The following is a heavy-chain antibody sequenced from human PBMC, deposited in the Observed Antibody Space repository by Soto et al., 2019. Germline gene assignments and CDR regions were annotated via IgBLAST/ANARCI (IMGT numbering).Heavy chain of an antibody. V-gene: IGHV1-2*02. J-gene: IGHJ4*02. Sequence: ASVKVSCKASGYTFSDHYMHWVRQAPGQGLEWMGWINPKSGVTSYAQKFQGRVTMTRDTSISTAYMDLSRLRSDDTAVYYCARILGRPIHFDSWGPGTPVTVSS. CDR3: ARILGRPIHFDS. D-gene: IGHD1-26*01. CDR2: INPKSGVT. CDR1: GYTFSDHY.